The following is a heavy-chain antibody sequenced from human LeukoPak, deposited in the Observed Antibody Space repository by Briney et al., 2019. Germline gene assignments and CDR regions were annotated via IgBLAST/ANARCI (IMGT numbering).Heavy chain of an antibody. CDR1: GFTFNNYA. V-gene: IGHV3-23*01. CDR3: AKARGYGSGSPYDAFDI. J-gene: IGHJ3*02. D-gene: IGHD3-10*01. Sequence: PGGSLRLSCAASGFTFNNYAITWVRQAPGKGLEWVSTIAGSGSSPDYAPSVKGRFTTSRDNSKNTAFLQLSSLRAEDTAMYYCAKARGYGSGSPYDAFDIWGLGTRVTISS. CDR2: IAGSGSSP.